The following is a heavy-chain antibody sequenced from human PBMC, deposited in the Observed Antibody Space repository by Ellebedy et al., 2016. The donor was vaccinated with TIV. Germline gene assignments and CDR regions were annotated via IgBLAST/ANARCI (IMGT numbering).Heavy chain of an antibody. Sequence: SQTLSLTCAISGDSVSSNSVAWNWIRQSPSRGLEWLGRTKYRSKWYNDYAVSVKSRITINPDTSKNQFSLQLNSVTPEDTAVYYCSRAGDRSGWYPLSVGGLDVWGQGTTVTVSS. CDR3: SRAGDRSGWYPLSVGGLDV. CDR1: GDSVSSNSVA. CDR2: TKYRSKWYN. D-gene: IGHD6-19*01. V-gene: IGHV6-1*01. J-gene: IGHJ6*02.